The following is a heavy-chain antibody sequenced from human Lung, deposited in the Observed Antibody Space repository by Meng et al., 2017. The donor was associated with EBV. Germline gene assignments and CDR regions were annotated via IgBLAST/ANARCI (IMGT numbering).Heavy chain of an antibody. CDR2: ISCNGGST. V-gene: IGHV3-20*04. CDR3: ARGDESSSTWYSGEYLQD. CDR1: GFTFDDGG. J-gene: IGHJ1*01. D-gene: IGHD6-13*01. Sequence: EVHLVESGGGVVRPGGSLRLSCVASGFTFDDGGMSWVRQAPGKGLEWISGISCNGGSTGYADSVKGRFTISRDNAKNSLYLQMNSLGAEDTALYYCARGDESSSTWYSGEYLQDWGQGTLVTVSS.